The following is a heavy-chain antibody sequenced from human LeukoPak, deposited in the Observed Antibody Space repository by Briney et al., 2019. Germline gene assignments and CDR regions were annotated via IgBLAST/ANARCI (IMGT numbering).Heavy chain of an antibody. D-gene: IGHD3-3*01. CDR2: IRYDGSNK. CDR1: GFTFSSYG. V-gene: IGHV3-30*02. J-gene: IGHJ4*02. Sequence: GGSLRLSCAASGFTFSSYGMHWVRQAPGKGLEWVTFIRYDGSNKYYTDSVKVRFTISRDNSKNTLYLQMDSLRAEDTAVYYCARDYDFWSGYYSPTRGYFGYWGQGTLVTVSS. CDR3: ARDYDFWSGYYSPTRGYFGY.